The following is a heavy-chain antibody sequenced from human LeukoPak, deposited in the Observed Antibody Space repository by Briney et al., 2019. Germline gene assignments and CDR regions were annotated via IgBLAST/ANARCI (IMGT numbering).Heavy chain of an antibody. V-gene: IGHV4-4*07. CDR3: ARRAGYTSNYFDF. D-gene: IGHD6-13*01. CDR1: SGSISSYY. CDR2: IYTSGST. J-gene: IGHJ4*02. Sequence: SETLSLTCTVSSGSISSYYWSWIRQPAGKGLEWIGRIYTSGSTNYNPSLKSQVTMSIDTSKNQFSLKLSSVTAADTAVYYCARRAGYTSNYFDFWGQGTLVTVSS.